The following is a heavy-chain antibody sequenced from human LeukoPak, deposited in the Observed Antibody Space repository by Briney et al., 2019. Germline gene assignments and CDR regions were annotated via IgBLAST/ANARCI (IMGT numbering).Heavy chain of an antibody. CDR2: IYYSGST. J-gene: IGHJ4*02. Sequence: PSETLSLTCTVSGGSISSSSYYWGWIRQPPGKGLEWIGSIYYSGSTYYNPSLKSRVTISVDTSKNQFSLKLSSVTAADTAVYYCARHKLVWFGEFYYFDHWGQGTLVTVSS. D-gene: IGHD3-10*01. CDR1: GGSISSSSYY. CDR3: ARHKLVWFGEFYYFDH. V-gene: IGHV4-39*01.